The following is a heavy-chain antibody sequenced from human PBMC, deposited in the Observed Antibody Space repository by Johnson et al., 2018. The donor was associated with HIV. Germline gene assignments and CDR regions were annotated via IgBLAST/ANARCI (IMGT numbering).Heavy chain of an antibody. D-gene: IGHD6-6*01. V-gene: IGHV3-30*04. CDR3: ARDITAARPSAFDI. J-gene: IGHJ3*02. CDR2: ISYDGSNK. CDR1: GFTFSSYA. Sequence: QVQLVESRGGVVQPGRSLRLSCAASGFTFSSYAMHWVRQALGKGLEWVAVISYDGSNKYYADSVKGRFTISRDNSKNTLYLQMNSLRAEDTAVYYCARDITAARPSAFDIWGQGTMVTVSS.